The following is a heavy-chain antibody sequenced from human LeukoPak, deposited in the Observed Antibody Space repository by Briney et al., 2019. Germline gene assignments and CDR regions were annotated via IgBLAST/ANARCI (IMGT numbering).Heavy chain of an antibody. CDR2: IWYDGSNK. D-gene: IGHD3-3*01. CDR1: GFTFSSYG. Sequence: PGGSLRLSCAASGFTFSSYGMHWVRQAPGKGLEWVAVIWYDGSNKYYADSVKGRFTISRDNSKNTLYLQMNSLRAEDTAVYYCAREFYDFWSGYRRGIYYYYGMDVWGQGTTVTVSS. J-gene: IGHJ6*02. V-gene: IGHV3-33*08. CDR3: AREFYDFWSGYRRGIYYYYGMDV.